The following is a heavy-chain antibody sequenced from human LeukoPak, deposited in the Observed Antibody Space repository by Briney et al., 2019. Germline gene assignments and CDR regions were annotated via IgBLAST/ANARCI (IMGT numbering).Heavy chain of an antibody. CDR3: TNRVVIGSSGYYMDV. CDR1: GGSISSGSYY. J-gene: IGHJ6*03. D-gene: IGHD2-15*01. V-gene: IGHV4-61*02. Sequence: PSETLSLTCTVSGGSISSGSYYWSWIRQPAGKGLEWIGRIYTSGSTNYNPSLKSRVTISVDTSKNQFSLKLSSVTAADTAVYYCTNRVVIGSSGYYMDVWGKGTTVTVSS. CDR2: IYTSGST.